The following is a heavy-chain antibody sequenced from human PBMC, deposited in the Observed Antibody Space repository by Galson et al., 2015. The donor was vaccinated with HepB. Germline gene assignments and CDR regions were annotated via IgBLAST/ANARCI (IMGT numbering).Heavy chain of an antibody. J-gene: IGHJ3*02. V-gene: IGHV3-15*01. Sequence: SLRLSCAASGLTFRNLRMSWVRQAPGKGLEWVGHIKSAHHGGTTDYGAPVKGRFTISRDDSKSTVYLQVNSLKTEDTARYYCATDVPFTGGGALHIWGQGTMVTVSS. CDR1: GLTFRNLR. CDR3: ATDVPFTGGGALHI. CDR2: IKSAHHGGTT. D-gene: IGHD3-16*01.